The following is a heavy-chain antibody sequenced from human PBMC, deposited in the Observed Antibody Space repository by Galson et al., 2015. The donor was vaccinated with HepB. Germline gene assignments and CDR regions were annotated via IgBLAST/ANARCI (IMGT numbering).Heavy chain of an antibody. J-gene: IGHJ5*02. V-gene: IGHV4-39*07. CDR2: IYYGGRP. CDR3: ARGPMVGDTGGFDP. Sequence: GLEWIGNIYYGGRPYYNPSLKSRVTISIDTFKNHFSLRLSSVTAADTAIYYCARGPMVGDTGGFDPWGQGTLVTVSS. D-gene: IGHD1-26*01.